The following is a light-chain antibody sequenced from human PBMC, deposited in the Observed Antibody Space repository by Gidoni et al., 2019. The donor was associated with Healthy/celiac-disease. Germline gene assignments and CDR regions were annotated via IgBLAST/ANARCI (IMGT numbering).Light chain of an antibody. J-gene: IGKJ2*01. V-gene: IGKV3-15*01. CDR1: QSVSNN. CDR2: GAS. Sequence: EIVITQSPATLSVSPGERATLSCRASQSVSNNLAWYQQKPGQAPRLLIYGASTRATGIPARFSGSGSGTEFTLTISSLQSEDFAVYYCQQYNNWPPRYTFXQXTKLEIK. CDR3: QQYNNWPPRYT.